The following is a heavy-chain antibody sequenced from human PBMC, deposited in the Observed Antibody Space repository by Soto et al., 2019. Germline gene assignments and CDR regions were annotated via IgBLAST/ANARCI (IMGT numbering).Heavy chain of an antibody. J-gene: IGHJ4*02. V-gene: IGHV3-33*01. CDR3: ASQVNDYYDSSGLVD. Sequence: QVQLVESGGGVVQPGRSLRLSCAASGFTFSSYGMHWVRQAPGKGLEWVAVIWYDGSNKYYADSVKGRFTISRDNSKNTLYLQMNSLRAEGTAVYYCASQVNDYYDSSGLVDWGQGTLVTVSS. CDR1: GFTFSSYG. D-gene: IGHD3-22*01. CDR2: IWYDGSNK.